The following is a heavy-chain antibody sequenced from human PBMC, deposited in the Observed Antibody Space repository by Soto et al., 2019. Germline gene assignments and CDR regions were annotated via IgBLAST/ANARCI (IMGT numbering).Heavy chain of an antibody. V-gene: IGHV4-30-2*01. D-gene: IGHD3-3*01. Sequence: ASETLSLTCSVSGGSISRGGYSWIWIRHPPGKGLEWIGYIYHSGSTYYNPSLKSRVTISVDRSKNQFSLKLSSVTAADTAVYYCARGTIFGVVDYFDYWGQGTLVTVSS. CDR2: IYHSGST. CDR3: ARGTIFGVVDYFDY. CDR1: GGSISRGGYS. J-gene: IGHJ4*02.